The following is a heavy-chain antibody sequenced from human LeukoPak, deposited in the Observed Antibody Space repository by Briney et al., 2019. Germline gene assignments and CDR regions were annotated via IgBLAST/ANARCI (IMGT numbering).Heavy chain of an antibody. CDR3: ASANFGDYVF. CDR2: INANGNT. CDR1: GVSIGSSSYY. Sequence: SETLSLTCTVSGVSIGSSSYYWGWIRQPPGKGLEWIGRINANGNTHYNPSLKSRVTISVDTSISQFSLRVISVTAADTALYYCASANFGDYVFWGQGTLVTVSS. J-gene: IGHJ4*02. V-gene: IGHV4-39*01. D-gene: IGHD4-17*01.